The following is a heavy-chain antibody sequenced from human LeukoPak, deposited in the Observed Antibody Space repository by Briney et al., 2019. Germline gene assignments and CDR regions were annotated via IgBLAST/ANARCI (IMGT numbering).Heavy chain of an antibody. CDR2: IKQDGSEK. D-gene: IGHD3-3*01. V-gene: IGHV3-7*01. Sequence: GGSLRLSCAASGFTFSSYWMSWVRQAPGKGLEWVANIKQDGSEKYYVDSVKGRFTISRDNAKNSLYLQMNSLRAEDTAVYYCARDFSGVYHYDFWSGSPPGYFDYWGQGTLVTVSS. CDR3: ARDFSGVYHYDFWSGSPPGYFDY. J-gene: IGHJ4*02. CDR1: GFTFSSYW.